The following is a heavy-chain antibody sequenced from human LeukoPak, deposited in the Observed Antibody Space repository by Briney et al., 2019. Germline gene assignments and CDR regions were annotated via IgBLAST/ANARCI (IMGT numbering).Heavy chain of an antibody. CDR1: GFTVSSNY. J-gene: IGHJ6*03. CDR3: AKNYGSGSSVKYYYYMDV. CDR2: IYSGGST. V-gene: IGHV3-53*01. Sequence: GGSLRLSCAASGFTVSSNYMSWVRQAPGKGLEWVSIIYSGGSTFYADSVKGRFTISRDNSKNTLYLQMNSLRVEDTAVYYCAKNYGSGSSVKYYYYMDVWGKGTTVTVSS. D-gene: IGHD3-10*01.